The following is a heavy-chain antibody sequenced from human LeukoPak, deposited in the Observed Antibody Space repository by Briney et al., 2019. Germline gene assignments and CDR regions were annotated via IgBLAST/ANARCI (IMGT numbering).Heavy chain of an antibody. CDR2: ISGSGGST. J-gene: IGHJ4*02. D-gene: IGHD3-10*01. CDR1: GFTFSSYA. Sequence: PGASLRLSCAASGFTFSSYAMSWVRQAPGKGLEWVSAISGSGGSTYYADSVKGRFTISRDNSKNTLYLQMNSLRAEDTAVYYCAKFLPDCYGSGSYLGYWGQGTLVTVSS. V-gene: IGHV3-23*01. CDR3: AKFLPDCYGSGSYLGY.